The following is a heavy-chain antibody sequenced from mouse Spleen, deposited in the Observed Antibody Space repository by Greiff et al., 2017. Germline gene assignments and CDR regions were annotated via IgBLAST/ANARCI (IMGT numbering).Heavy chain of an antibody. V-gene: IGHV3-6*01. Sequence: ESGPGLVKPSQSLSLTCSVTGYSITSGDYWKWIRQHPGNKLEWMGYISYDGSNNYNPSLKNRIPITRDTTKNQFFLKLNSVTTEDTATYCCARGGERDFDYWGQGTTLTVSS. CDR3: ARGGERDFDY. CDR1: GYSITSGDY. CDR2: ISYDGSN. J-gene: IGHJ2*01.